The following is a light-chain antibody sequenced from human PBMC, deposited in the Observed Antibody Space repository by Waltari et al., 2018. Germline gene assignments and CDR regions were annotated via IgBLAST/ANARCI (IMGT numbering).Light chain of an antibody. CDR3: SSYAGSNSHV. CDR2: EVS. CDR1: SSDVGGYNY. Sequence: QSALTQPPSASGSPGQSVTMSCTGTSSDVGGYNYVSWYQQHPGTVPKLIIYEVSKRPSGVPHRFSGSKSGNTASLTVSGLQAEDEADYYCSSYAGSNSHVFGTGTRVTVL. V-gene: IGLV2-8*01. J-gene: IGLJ1*01.